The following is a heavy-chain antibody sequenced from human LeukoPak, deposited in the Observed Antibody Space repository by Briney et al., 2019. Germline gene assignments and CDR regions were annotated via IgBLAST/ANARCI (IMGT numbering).Heavy chain of an antibody. CDR2: ITWDSGTI. Sequence: GGSLRLSCAASGLTFDNYAMHWVRQVPGEGLEWVSSITWDSGTIGYADSVKGRFTISRDNAKNSLYLQMNSLRAEDTALYYCAKDCGGDCFYQDALDMWGQGTMVTVSS. CDR1: GLTFDNYA. D-gene: IGHD2-21*02. CDR3: AKDCGGDCFYQDALDM. J-gene: IGHJ3*02. V-gene: IGHV3-9*01.